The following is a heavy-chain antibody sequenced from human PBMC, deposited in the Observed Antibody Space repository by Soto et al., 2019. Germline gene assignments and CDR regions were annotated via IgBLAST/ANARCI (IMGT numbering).Heavy chain of an antibody. D-gene: IGHD1-1*01. V-gene: IGHV1-18*01. CDR3: ARWRYGDY. J-gene: IGHJ4*02. CDR2: ISAHNGNT. Sequence: QVHLVQSGAEVKKPGASVKVSCKGSGYAFTTYGITWVRQAPGQGLEWMGWISAHNGNTNYVQKLQDRVTVTRDTSTSTAYMELRSLRSDDTAVYYCARWRYGDYWGQGALVTVSS. CDR1: GYAFTTYG.